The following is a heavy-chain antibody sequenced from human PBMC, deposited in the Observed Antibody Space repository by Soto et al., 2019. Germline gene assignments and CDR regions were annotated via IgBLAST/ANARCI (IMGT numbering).Heavy chain of an antibody. V-gene: IGHV4-30-2*01. J-gene: IGHJ5*02. Sequence: PSETLSLTCAVSGDSISSGGHSWNWIRQPPGKGLEWIGYIFHGGSTYYNPSLRSRVTISVDRSRTQFSLKMSSVTAADTAVYYCARGRVVVPAAVMFNCLDPWGQGALVTVSS. D-gene: IGHD2-2*01. CDR2: IFHGGST. CDR3: ARGRVVVPAAVMFNCLDP. CDR1: GDSISSGGHS.